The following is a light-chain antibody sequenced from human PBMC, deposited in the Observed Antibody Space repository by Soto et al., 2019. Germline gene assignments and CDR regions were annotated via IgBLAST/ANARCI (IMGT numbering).Light chain of an antibody. CDR3: CSYAGSSTFEV. CDR1: SSDVGSYNL. Sequence: QSVLNQPSSGSGSPGQSITISCTGTSSDVGSYNLVSWYQQHPGKAPKLMIYEVSKRPSGVSNRFSGSKSGNTASLTISGLQAEDEADYYCCSYAGSSTFEVFGTGTKVTV. V-gene: IGLV2-23*02. J-gene: IGLJ1*01. CDR2: EVS.